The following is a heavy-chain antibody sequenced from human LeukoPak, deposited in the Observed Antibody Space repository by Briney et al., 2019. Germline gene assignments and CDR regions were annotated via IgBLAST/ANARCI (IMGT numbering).Heavy chain of an antibody. CDR3: AKGLSGDFDN. CDR1: GFIFSVYA. CDR2: ISGSGGST. J-gene: IGHJ4*02. Sequence: GGSLRLSCAASGFIFSVYAMSWVRQAPGEGLEWVSGISGSGGSTYYADSVKVRFTISRDNSKNTLYLHMNSLRVEGTALYYCAKGLSGDFDNWGQGTLVTVSS. D-gene: IGHD5-24*01. V-gene: IGHV3-23*01.